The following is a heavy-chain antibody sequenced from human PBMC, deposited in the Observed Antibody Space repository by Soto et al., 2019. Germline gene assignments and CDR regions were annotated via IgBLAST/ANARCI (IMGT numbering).Heavy chain of an antibody. CDR1: PGSNSRGGYY. CDR3: ARGLALFDAPYCYYMEV. Sequence: SLTRPLPCSLSPGSNSRGGYYWSWIRRHPGTGLEWIGYIYYSGSTYYNPSLMCRVTISVDTSKNRFSLKLNSVTAAYTPVLFCARGLALFDAPYCYYMEVGGQGATVAVSS. CDR2: IYYSGST. J-gene: IGHJ6*01. D-gene: IGHD3-9*01. V-gene: IGHV4-31*03.